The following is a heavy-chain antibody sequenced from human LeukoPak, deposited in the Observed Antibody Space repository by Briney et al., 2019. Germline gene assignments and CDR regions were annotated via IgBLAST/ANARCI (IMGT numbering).Heavy chain of an antibody. J-gene: IGHJ4*02. V-gene: IGHV4-4*07. D-gene: IGHD5-18*01. Sequence: SETLPLTCTVSGGSISSYYWSWIRQPAGKGLEWIGRIYTSGSTNYNPSLKSRVTISVDTSKNQFSLKLSSVTAADTAVYYCARAGYSYGYFDYWGQGTLVTVSS. CDR2: IYTSGST. CDR1: GGSISSYY. CDR3: ARAGYSYGYFDY.